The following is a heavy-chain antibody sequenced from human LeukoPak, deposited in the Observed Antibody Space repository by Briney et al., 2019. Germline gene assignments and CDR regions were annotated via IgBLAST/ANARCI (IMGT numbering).Heavy chain of an antibody. Sequence: GGSLRLSCAASGFTFSSYAMSWVRQAPGKGLEWVSSFGTSGGTYYADSARGRFTISRDNSKNTLFLQMNSLRADDTALYYCAKRALTGNYYFDYWGQGTLVTVSS. CDR3: AKRALTGNYYFDY. CDR1: GFTFSSYA. CDR2: FGTSGGT. J-gene: IGHJ4*02. V-gene: IGHV3-23*01.